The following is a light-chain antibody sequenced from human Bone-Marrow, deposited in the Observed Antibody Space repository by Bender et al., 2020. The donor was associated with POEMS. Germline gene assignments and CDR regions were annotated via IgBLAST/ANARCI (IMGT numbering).Light chain of an antibody. CDR2: EVT. CDR1: TSDIGSYNL. J-gene: IGLJ3*02. V-gene: IGLV2-14*02. CDR3: VAWDASLNGWV. Sequence: QSALTQPASVSGSPGQSITISCTGTTSDIGSYNLVSWYQRHPGKAPKLLTYEVTKRPSGVPDRFSGSKSGNTASLTISGLQSDDEAIYFCVAWDASLNGWVFGGGTKLTVL.